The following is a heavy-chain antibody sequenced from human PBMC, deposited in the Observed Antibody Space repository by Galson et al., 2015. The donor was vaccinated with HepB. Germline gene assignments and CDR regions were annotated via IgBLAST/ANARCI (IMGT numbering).Heavy chain of an antibody. J-gene: IGHJ4*02. CDR1: GGSFSGYY. CDR3: ARGSATMVRGVTEFDY. D-gene: IGHD3-10*01. CDR2: INHSGST. Sequence: ETLSLTCAVYGGSFSGYYWSWIRPPPGKGLEWIGEINHSGSTNYNPSLKSRVTISVDTSKNQFSLKLSSVTAADTAVYYCARGSATMVRGVTEFDYWGQGTLVTVSS. V-gene: IGHV4-34*01.